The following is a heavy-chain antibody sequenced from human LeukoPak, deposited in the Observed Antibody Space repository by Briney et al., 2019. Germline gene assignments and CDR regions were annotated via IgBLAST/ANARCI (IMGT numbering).Heavy chain of an antibody. V-gene: IGHV3-30*03. D-gene: IGHD3-22*01. Sequence: PGGSLRLSCAASGFTFSSYGMHWVRQAPGKGLEWVAVISYDGSNKYYADSVKGRFTISRDNSKNTLHLQMNSLRAEDTAVYYCARFSYYDSGGTYFDYWGQGTLVTVSS. CDR3: ARFSYYDSGGTYFDY. CDR1: GFTFSSYG. CDR2: ISYDGSNK. J-gene: IGHJ4*02.